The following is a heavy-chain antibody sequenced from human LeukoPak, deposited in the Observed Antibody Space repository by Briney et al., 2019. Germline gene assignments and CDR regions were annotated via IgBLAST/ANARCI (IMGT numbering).Heavy chain of an antibody. D-gene: IGHD6-19*01. J-gene: IGHJ4*02. V-gene: IGHV3-30*04. CDR1: GFTFSSYA. CDR2: ISYDGSNK. Sequence: GGSLRLSCAASGFTFSSYAMHWVRQAPGKGLEWVAVISYDGSNKYYADSVKGRFTISRDNSKNTLYLRMNSLRAEDTAVYYCARDLKGLAVAGTPDYWGQGTLVTVSS. CDR3: ARDLKGLAVAGTPDY.